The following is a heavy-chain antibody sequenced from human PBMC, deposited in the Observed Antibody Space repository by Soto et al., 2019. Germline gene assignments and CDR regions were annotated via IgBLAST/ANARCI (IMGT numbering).Heavy chain of an antibody. CDR3: ARVGGSSCWYYDGMDV. Sequence: GGSLRLSCAASGFTFSTYAMSWVRQAPGKGLGWVSAISASGGSTYYADSVKGQFTISKDNSKNTLYLQMNSLRAEDTAVYYCARVGGSSCWYYDGMDVWGQGTTVTVSS. J-gene: IGHJ6*02. V-gene: IGHV3-23*01. CDR2: ISASGGST. D-gene: IGHD6-13*01. CDR1: GFTFSTYA.